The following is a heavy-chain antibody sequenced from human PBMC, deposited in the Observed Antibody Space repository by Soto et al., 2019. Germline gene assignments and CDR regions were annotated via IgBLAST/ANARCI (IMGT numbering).Heavy chain of an antibody. D-gene: IGHD3-22*01. V-gene: IGHV1-2*04. Sequence: ASVKVSCKASGYTFTGYYMHWVRQAPGQGLEWMGWINPNSGDTNYAQKFQGWVTMTRDTSISTAYMELSRLRSDDTAVYYCARAGGPLYSSGYYYFLHWGQGTLVTVSS. CDR3: ARAGGPLYSSGYYYFLH. CDR1: GYTFTGYY. CDR2: INPNSGDT. J-gene: IGHJ1*01.